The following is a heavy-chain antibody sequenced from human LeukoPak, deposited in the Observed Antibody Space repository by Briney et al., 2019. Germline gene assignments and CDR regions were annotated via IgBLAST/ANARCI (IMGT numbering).Heavy chain of an antibody. CDR2: IGTASDT. Sequence: TGGSLRLSCAASGFTFSSFDMHWVRQPTGQGLEWVSTIGTASDTYYPGSVEGRFTLSRDNAKNSLYLQMNSLTAGDTAVYYCVRGPPRGKYYYMDVWGKGTTVTGSS. CDR1: GFTFSSFD. D-gene: IGHD1-1*01. J-gene: IGHJ6*03. CDR3: VRGPPRGKYYYMDV. V-gene: IGHV3-13*01.